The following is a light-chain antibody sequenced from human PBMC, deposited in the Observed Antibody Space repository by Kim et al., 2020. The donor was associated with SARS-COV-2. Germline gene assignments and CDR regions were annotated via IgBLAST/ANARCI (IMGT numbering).Light chain of an antibody. CDR1: SLGDKW. CDR3: QAWDSSTHNYV. CDR2: QDN. Sequence: PGQTASIAGSGYSLGDKWVSWSQQKPGESTVVVIYQDNQRPSVTPERVAGYNSGNTATLTIGGTQAMDEADYYCQAWDSSTHNYVCGAGTKVTVL. V-gene: IGLV3-1*01. J-gene: IGLJ1*01.